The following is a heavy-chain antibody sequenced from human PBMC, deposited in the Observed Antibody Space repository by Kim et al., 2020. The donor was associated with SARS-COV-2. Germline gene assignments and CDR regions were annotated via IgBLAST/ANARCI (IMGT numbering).Heavy chain of an antibody. CDR2: IWYDGSNK. Sequence: GGSLRLSCAASGFTFSSYGMHWVRQAPGKGLEWVAVIWYDGSNKYYADSVKGRFTISRDNSKNTLYLQMNSLRAEDTAVYYCARGYYDFWSGYYTPRPMDVWGQGTTVTVSS. D-gene: IGHD3-3*01. CDR3: ARGYYDFWSGYYTPRPMDV. J-gene: IGHJ6*02. CDR1: GFTFSSYG. V-gene: IGHV3-33*08.